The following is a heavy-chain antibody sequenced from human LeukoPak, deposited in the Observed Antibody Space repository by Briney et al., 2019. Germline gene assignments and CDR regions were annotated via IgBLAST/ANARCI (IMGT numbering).Heavy chain of an antibody. Sequence: PGGSLRLSCAASGFTFSDYVMSWVRQAPGKGLEWVSAITASGGSTYYADSVKGRFTISRDNSKNTVFLQMNSLRAEDTAIFYCANVGHCSGGRCPGGDYWGQGTPVTVSS. V-gene: IGHV3-23*01. J-gene: IGHJ4*02. CDR3: ANVGHCSGGRCPGGDY. D-gene: IGHD2-15*01. CDR2: ITASGGST. CDR1: GFTFSDYV.